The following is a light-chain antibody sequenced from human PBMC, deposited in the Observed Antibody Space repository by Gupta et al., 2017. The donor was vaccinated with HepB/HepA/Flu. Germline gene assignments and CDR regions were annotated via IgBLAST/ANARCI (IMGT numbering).Light chain of an antibody. J-gene: IGKJ1*01. CDR3: QQRSNWPPTWT. V-gene: IGKV3-11*01. Sequence: EIVLSQSLATLSLSPGERATLSCRASLSVSSNLAWYQQKPGKAPRLLNYDASNRATGIPARFSGSGSGTDFTLTISTLDPEHFAVYSCQQRSNWPPTWTFGQGTKVEIK. CDR1: LSVSSN. CDR2: DAS.